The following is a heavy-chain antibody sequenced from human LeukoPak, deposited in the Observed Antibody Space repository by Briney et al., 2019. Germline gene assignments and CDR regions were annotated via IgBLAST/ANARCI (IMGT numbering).Heavy chain of an antibody. CDR2: INHSGST. CDR3: ARAPITMVRGVD. Sequence: PSETLSLTCAVYGGSFSGYYWSWIRQPPGKGLEWIGEINHSGSTNYNPSLKSRVTISVDTSKNQFSLKLSSVTAADTAVYYCARAPITMVRGVDWGQGTLVTVSS. D-gene: IGHD3-10*01. CDR1: GGSFSGYY. J-gene: IGHJ4*02. V-gene: IGHV4-34*01.